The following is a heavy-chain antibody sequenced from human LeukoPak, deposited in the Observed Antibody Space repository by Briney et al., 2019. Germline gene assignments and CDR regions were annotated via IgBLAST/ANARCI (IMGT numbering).Heavy chain of an antibody. D-gene: IGHD4-17*01. CDR2: IYYSGST. CDR1: GGSISSYY. CDR3: ARRRDYGYFDY. J-gene: IGHJ4*02. Sequence: PSETLSLTCTVSGGSISSYYWSWIRQPPGKGLEWIGYIYYSGSTNYNPSLKSRVTISVDTSKNQFSLNLKSVTAADTAVYYCARRRDYGYFDYWGQGALVTVSS. V-gene: IGHV4-59*12.